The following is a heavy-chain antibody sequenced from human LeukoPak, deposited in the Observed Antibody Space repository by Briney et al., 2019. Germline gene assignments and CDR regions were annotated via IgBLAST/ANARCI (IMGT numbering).Heavy chain of an antibody. D-gene: IGHD3/OR15-3a*01. Sequence: GGSLRLSCAASGFTFSSNATHWVRPAPGKGLEWVAFIQYDGHNKYYADSVKGRFTISRDNSKNTLYLQMNSLRAEDTAAYYCAKDHGLAGAFDYWGQGTLVTVSS. CDR2: IQYDGHNK. J-gene: IGHJ4*02. V-gene: IGHV3-30*02. CDR1: GFTFSSNA. CDR3: AKDHGLAGAFDY.